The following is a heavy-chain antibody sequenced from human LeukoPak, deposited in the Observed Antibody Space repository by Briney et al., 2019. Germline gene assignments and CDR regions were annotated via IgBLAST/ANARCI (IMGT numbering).Heavy chain of an antibody. D-gene: IGHD6-6*01. V-gene: IGHV3-7*01. J-gene: IGHJ5*02. CDR1: GFAFSDHW. Sequence: PGGSLRLSCAASGFAFSDHWMIWVRQAPGKGLEWVANINHDESKKYYVDSVEGRFTISRDNPKNSLYLQMNSLRAEDTAVYYCAISTYSSSPSWGQGTLVTVSS. CDR3: AISTYSSSPS. CDR2: INHDESKK.